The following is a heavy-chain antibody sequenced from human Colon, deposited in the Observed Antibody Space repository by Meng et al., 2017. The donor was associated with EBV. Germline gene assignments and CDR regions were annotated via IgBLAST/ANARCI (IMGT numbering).Heavy chain of an antibody. CDR2: MNPDSGNT. Sequence: QAPFVESGAEVKKPGASVRVSCEASGYTFTNFDINWGRQAAGQGLEWMGWMNPDSGNTGYARNFQGRVSMTRDTSRNTAYMELRGLTYEDTAIYYCARGLQGTNWFDPWGQGTLVTVSS. CDR1: GYTFTNFD. V-gene: IGHV1-8*01. J-gene: IGHJ5*02. CDR3: ARGLQGTNWFDP.